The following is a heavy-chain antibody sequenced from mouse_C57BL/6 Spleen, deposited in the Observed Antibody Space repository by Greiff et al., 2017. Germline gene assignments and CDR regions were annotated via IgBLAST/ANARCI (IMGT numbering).Heavy chain of an antibody. Sequence: QVQLKQSGAELARPGASVKMSCKASGYTFTSYTMHWVKQRPGQGLEWIGYINPSSGYTKYNQKFKDKATLTADKSSSTAYMQLSSLTSEDSAVYYCARDLLYAMDYWGKGTSVTVSS. J-gene: IGHJ4*01. CDR2: INPSSGYT. CDR1: GYTFTSYT. CDR3: ARDLLYAMDY. V-gene: IGHV1-4*01.